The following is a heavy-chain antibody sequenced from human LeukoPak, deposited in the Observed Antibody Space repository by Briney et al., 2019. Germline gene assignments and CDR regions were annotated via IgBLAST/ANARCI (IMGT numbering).Heavy chain of an antibody. Sequence: GGSLRLSCAAAGFTFSTCGMHWVRQSPGKGLEWVAFIRYDGSTTYYADSVKGRFTISRDNSKNTLYLQMNSLRAEDTAVYYCAKVGAAAYYYYYMDVWGKGTTVTVSS. J-gene: IGHJ6*03. V-gene: IGHV3-30*02. CDR1: GFTFSTCG. D-gene: IGHD6-13*01. CDR3: AKVGAAAYYYYYMDV. CDR2: IRYDGSTT.